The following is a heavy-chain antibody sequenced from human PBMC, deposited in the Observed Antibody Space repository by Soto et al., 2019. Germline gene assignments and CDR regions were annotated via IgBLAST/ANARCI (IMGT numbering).Heavy chain of an antibody. J-gene: IGHJ4*02. CDR3: ATDDLQNSGYVYYDF. CDR2: IDPNSGAP. Sequence: ASVKVSCKASGYTFTGFYIHWVRQAPGQGLEWMGWIDPNSGAPNYAQRFQGRVTMTRDTSISTAYMELSRLTSDDTAIYFCATDDLQNSGYVYYDFWGQGTLVTVSS. V-gene: IGHV1-2*02. CDR1: GYTFTGFY. D-gene: IGHD5-12*01.